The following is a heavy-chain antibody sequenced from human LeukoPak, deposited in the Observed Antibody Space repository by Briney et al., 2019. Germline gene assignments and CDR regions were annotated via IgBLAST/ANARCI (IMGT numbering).Heavy chain of an antibody. D-gene: IGHD3-10*01. J-gene: IGHJ4*02. V-gene: IGHV3-21*03. CDR2: ITSSSNYI. Sequence: GGSLRLSCAASGFTFSSYNMNWVRQAPWKGLEWVSSITSSSNYIYYADSVKGRFTISRDNAKNSLYLQMNSLRAEDTTVYYCARDCWDYGSGSYCGIDYWGQGTLVTVSS. CDR3: ARDCWDYGSGSYCGIDY. CDR1: GFTFSSYN.